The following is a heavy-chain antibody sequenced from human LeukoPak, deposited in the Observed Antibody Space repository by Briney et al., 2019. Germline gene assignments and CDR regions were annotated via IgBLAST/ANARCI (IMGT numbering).Heavy chain of an antibody. J-gene: IGHJ4*02. V-gene: IGHV1-69*13. Sequence: SVKVSCKVSGYTLTELSMHWVRQAPGKGLEWMGGIIPIFGTANYAQKFQGRVTITADESTSTAYMELSSLRSEDTAVYYCARGGGDFWSGYFDYWGQGTLVTVSS. CDR2: IIPIFGTA. CDR3: ARGGGDFWSGYFDY. CDR1: GYTLTELS. D-gene: IGHD3-3*01.